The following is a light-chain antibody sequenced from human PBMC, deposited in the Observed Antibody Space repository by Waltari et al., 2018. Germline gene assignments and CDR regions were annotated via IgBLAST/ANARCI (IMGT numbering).Light chain of an antibody. CDR2: TTD. V-gene: IGLV8-61*01. CDR1: SAPVSINSY. CDR3: MLYVGSGIWV. Sequence: QTVVTQEPSFSVSPGGTVTPTCGLSSAPVSINSYASWYQQPPGQAPRTLIYTTDTRSSGVPDRFSGSILGNKAALTITGAQADDECDYYCMLYVGSGIWVFGGGTKLTVL. J-gene: IGLJ2*01.